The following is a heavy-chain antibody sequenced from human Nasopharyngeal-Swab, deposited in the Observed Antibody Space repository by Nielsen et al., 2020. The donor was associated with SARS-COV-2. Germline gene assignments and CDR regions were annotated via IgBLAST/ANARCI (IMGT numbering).Heavy chain of an antibody. V-gene: IGHV3-23*01. Sequence: GGSLRLSCIASGFTFNIYAMAWVRRTPGRGLQWVSGISASGGSTYYTDSVKGRFAVSRDNSRNTLYLQMHSLRVEDTAIYYCAKDDVVRGDAFDIWGQGTMVTVSS. D-gene: IGHD3-10*01. J-gene: IGHJ3*02. CDR3: AKDDVVRGDAFDI. CDR1: GFTFNIYA. CDR2: ISASGGST.